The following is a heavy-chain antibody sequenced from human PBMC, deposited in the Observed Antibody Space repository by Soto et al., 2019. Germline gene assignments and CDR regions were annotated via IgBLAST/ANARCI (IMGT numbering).Heavy chain of an antibody. CDR1: GFSFSSYP. J-gene: IGHJ4*02. CDR2: ISSSSTTI. V-gene: IGHV3-48*01. Sequence: GGSLRLSCAASGFSFSSYPMNWVRQAPGRGLEWVSYISSSSTTIYYADSVKGRFTISRDNAKNSLYLQMNSLRAEDTAVYYCATDPYYFDHWGQGTLVTVSS. CDR3: ATDPYYFDH.